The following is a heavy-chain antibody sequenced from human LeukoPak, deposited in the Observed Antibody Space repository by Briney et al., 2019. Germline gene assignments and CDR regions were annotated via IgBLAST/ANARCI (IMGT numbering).Heavy chain of an antibody. CDR3: AKDLGGYSSGWDFDY. CDR2: ISGSGGST. Sequence: PGGSLRLSCAASGFTFSSYSMNWVRQAPGKGLEWVSAISGSGGSTYYADSVKGRFTISRDNSKNTLYLQMNSLRAEDTAVYYCAKDLGGYSSGWDFDYWGQGTLVTVSS. V-gene: IGHV3-23*01. CDR1: GFTFSSYS. D-gene: IGHD6-19*01. J-gene: IGHJ4*02.